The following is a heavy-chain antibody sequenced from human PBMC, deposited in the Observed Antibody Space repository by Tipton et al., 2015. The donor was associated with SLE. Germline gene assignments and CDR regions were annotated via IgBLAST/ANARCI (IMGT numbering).Heavy chain of an antibody. CDR1: GFNVLTYG. CDR2: IGTDAYGATT. V-gene: IGHV3-49*04. D-gene: IGHD1-1*01. CDR3: VGTTNWYDVYYDY. J-gene: IGHJ4*02. Sequence: SLRLSCAASGFNVLTYGIRWVRQAPGKGLEWVGFIGTDAYGATTQFAASVKGRFTISRDDSKSIAYLQMSSLKAEDTAVYYCVGTTNWYDVYYDYWGQGTLVIVSS.